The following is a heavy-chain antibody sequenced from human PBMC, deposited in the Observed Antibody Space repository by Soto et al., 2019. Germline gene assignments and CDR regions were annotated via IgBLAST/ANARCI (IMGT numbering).Heavy chain of an antibody. D-gene: IGHD3-22*01. CDR2: ISAYNGNT. Sequence: ASVKVSCKASGYTFTNFGISWVRQAPGQGLEWMGWISAYNGNTNYAQNFQGRVTMTTDTSTSTAYMELRSLRSDDTAVYYCARDPYYFDSSGYPPDYWGQGTLVTVSS. CDR3: ARDPYYFDSSGYPPDY. V-gene: IGHV1-18*01. J-gene: IGHJ4*02. CDR1: GYTFTNFG.